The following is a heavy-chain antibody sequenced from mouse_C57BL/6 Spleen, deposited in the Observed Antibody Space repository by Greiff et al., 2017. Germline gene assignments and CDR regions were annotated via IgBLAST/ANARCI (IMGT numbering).Heavy chain of an antibody. J-gene: IGHJ1*03. CDR3: ARTQGDNWYFDV. Sequence: EVQLQQSGAELVKPGASVKLSCKASGFNIKDYYMHWVKQRTEQGLEWIGRIDPEDGETKYAPKFQGKATITTDTSSNTAYLQLSSLTSESTAVYYCARTQGDNWYFDVWGTGTTVTVSS. CDR1: GFNIKDYY. D-gene: IGHD3-3*01. V-gene: IGHV14-2*01. CDR2: IDPEDGET.